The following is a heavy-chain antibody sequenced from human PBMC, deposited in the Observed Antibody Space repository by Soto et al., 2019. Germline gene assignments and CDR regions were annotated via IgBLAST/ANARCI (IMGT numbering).Heavy chain of an antibody. J-gene: IGHJ3*01. D-gene: IGHD2-8*01. Sequence: GASVKVSCSASGFIFASYAMSWVRQAPGKGLEWVSVISGSAGTTDYAGSVTGRFTISRDNSKNTLYLHMNSLKGEDTAVYYCAKNGPAYADAFDSWGQGTMVTVSS. V-gene: IGHV3-23*01. CDR3: AKNGPAYADAFDS. CDR2: ISGSAGTT. CDR1: GFIFASYA.